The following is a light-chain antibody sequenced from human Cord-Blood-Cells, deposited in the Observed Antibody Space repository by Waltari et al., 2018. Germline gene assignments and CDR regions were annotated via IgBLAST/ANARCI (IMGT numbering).Light chain of an antibody. CDR3: SSYTSSSTWV. CDR2: DVS. CDR1: SSGVGGYNY. J-gene: IGLJ3*02. Sequence: QSALTQPASVSGSPGQSITNSCTGTSSGVGGYNYVSWYQQHPGKAPKLMIYDVSNRPSGVSNRFSGSKSGNTASLTISGLQAEDEADYYCSSYTSSSTWVFGGGTKLTVL. V-gene: IGLV2-14*01.